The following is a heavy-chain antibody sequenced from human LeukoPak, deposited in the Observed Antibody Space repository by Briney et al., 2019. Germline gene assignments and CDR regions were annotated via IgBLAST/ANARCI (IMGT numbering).Heavy chain of an antibody. J-gene: IGHJ4*02. CDR1: VGSIRSYY. D-gene: IGHD2-2*02. CDR3: GRQGYTASHYFLDY. V-gene: IGHV4-4*07. CDR2: IYTTGTT. Sequence: SETLSLTCTVSVGSIRSYYWGWVRQPPGKGLEWIGRIYTTGTTQYNPSLKSRVTMSIDTSTNRFSLSLRSMTAADTAVYYCGRQGYTASHYFLDYWSQGTLVAVS.